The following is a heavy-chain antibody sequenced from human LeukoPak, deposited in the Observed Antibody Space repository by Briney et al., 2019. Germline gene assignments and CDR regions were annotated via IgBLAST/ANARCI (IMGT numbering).Heavy chain of an antibody. Sequence: ASVKVSCKASGYTFTSYDINWVRQATGQGLEWMGWINPNSGGTNYAQKFQGRVTMTRDTSISTAYMELSRLRSDDTAVYYCARGGYSYGTDYYGMDVWGQGTTVTVSS. J-gene: IGHJ6*02. CDR1: GYTFTSYD. CDR3: ARGGYSYGTDYYGMDV. CDR2: INPNSGGT. D-gene: IGHD5-18*01. V-gene: IGHV1-2*02.